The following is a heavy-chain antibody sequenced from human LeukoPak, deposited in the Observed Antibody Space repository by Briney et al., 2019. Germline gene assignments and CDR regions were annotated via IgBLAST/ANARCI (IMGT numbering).Heavy chain of an antibody. J-gene: IGHJ3*02. CDR1: GYSFSDYD. Sequence: ASVKVSCKASGYSFSDYDINWVRQAPGQGLEWMGWMTPDNGNTGNTEKFQGRITLTMDTSITTAYMELHTLTSEDTATYYCARGIPVSGEFHDAFNIWGQGTLVTVSS. CDR3: ARGIPVSGEFHDAFNI. V-gene: IGHV1-8*02. D-gene: IGHD4-17*01. CDR2: MTPDNGNT.